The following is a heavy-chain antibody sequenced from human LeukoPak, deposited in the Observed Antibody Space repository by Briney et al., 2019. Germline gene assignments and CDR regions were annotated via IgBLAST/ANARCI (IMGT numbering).Heavy chain of an antibody. Sequence: GGSLRLSCAASGFTFSGYAMSWVRLAPGKRLEWVSTISDSSGSTHYADSVKGRFTISRDNSKNTLYLQMHSLRAEDSAVYYCANWGGAYWGQGTLVTVSS. CDR2: ISDSSGST. CDR3: ANWGGAY. D-gene: IGHD7-27*01. V-gene: IGHV3-23*01. CDR1: GFTFSGYA. J-gene: IGHJ4*02.